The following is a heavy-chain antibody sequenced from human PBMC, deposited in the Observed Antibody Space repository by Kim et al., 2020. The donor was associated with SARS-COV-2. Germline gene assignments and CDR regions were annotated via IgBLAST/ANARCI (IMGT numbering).Heavy chain of an antibody. J-gene: IGHJ6*02. D-gene: IGHD2-2*01. CDR3: AGGSSWPLSGMDV. CDR1: TDTFASHD. V-gene: IGHV1-18*01. CDR2: ISAYSGNT. Sequence: ASVKVSCKASTDTFASHDINWVRQAPGQRLEWMGWISAYSGNTKYAQKLQGRVTMTTDTSTSTAYMELRSLRSDDTAVYYCAGGSSWPLSGMDVWGQGTTITVSS.